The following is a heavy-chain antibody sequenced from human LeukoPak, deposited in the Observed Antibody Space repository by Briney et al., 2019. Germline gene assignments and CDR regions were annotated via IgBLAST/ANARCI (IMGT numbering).Heavy chain of an antibody. CDR3: AKFSVIVAATT. CDR1: GFTFSSYG. CDR2: ISYDGSNK. V-gene: IGHV3-30*18. D-gene: IGHD6-19*01. Sequence: GRSLRLSCAASGFTFSSYGMHWVRQAPGKGLEWVAVISYDGSNKYYADSVKGRFTISRDNSKNTLYLQMNSLRAEDTAVYYCAKFSVIVAATTWGQGTLVAVSS. J-gene: IGHJ5*02.